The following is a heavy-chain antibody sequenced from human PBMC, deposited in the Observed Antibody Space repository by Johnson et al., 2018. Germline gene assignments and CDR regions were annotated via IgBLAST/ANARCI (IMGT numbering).Heavy chain of an antibody. D-gene: IGHD3-22*01. Sequence: VQLVESGGGVVQPGRSLRLSCAASGFTFSSYGMHWVRQAPGKGLEWVAVIWYDGSNKYYADSVKGRFTISRDNSKNTLYLQMNSLRAEATAVYYCARDRNYYDSSPDAFDIWGQGTMVTVSS. CDR1: GFTFSSYG. CDR2: IWYDGSNK. J-gene: IGHJ3*02. CDR3: ARDRNYYDSSPDAFDI. V-gene: IGHV3-33*01.